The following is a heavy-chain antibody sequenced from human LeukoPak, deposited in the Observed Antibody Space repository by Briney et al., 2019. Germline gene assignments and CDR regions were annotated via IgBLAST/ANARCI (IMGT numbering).Heavy chain of an antibody. V-gene: IGHV3-7*03. CDR1: GFTFSSYW. J-gene: IGHJ5*02. CDR3: ARENPYYDFWSGYDP. CDR2: IKQDGSEK. Sequence: GGSLRLSCAASGFTFSSYWMSWVRQAPGKGLEWVANIKQDGSEKYYVDSVKGRFTISRDNSKNTLYLQMNSLRAEDTAVYYCARENPYYDFWSGYDPWGQGTLVTVSS. D-gene: IGHD3-3*01.